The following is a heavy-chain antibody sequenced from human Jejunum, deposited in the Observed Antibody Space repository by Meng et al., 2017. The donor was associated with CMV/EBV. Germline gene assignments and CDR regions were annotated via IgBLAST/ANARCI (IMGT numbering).Heavy chain of an antibody. CDR2: ISGRGNFI. Sequence: APSGLRLTSAVRHWVSQDAEKGLEWVSSISGRGNFIYYADSVKGRFTISSDNAKNSLYLQMNSLRVDDTATYYCARGSDFRYGMDVWGQGTTVTVSS. J-gene: IGHJ6*02. CDR3: ARGSDFRYGMDV. D-gene: IGHD3-3*01. V-gene: IGHV3-21*01. CDR1: GLRLTSAV.